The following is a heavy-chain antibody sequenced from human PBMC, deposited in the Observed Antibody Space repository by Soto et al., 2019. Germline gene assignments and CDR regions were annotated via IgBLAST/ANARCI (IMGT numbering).Heavy chain of an antibody. J-gene: IGHJ3*01. CDR2: ITTYNGDA. V-gene: IGHV1-18*04. CDR1: GYSFTGYG. CDR3: ARGRGYSLIPVVDDAVDV. D-gene: IGHD5-12*01. Sequence: ASVKVSCKASGYSFTGYGINWVRQAPGQGLQWLGRITTYNGDANYAQNFQGRVTMTTDTSTSTTYMELRSLRSDDTAVYFCARGRGYSLIPVVDDAVDVWGQGTLVTVSS.